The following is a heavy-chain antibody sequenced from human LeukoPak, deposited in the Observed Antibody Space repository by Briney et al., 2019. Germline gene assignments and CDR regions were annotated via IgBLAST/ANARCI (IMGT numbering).Heavy chain of an antibody. Sequence: GGSLRLSCAASGFTLSSYWMSWVRQAPGKGLEWVANIKQDGSEKYYVDSVKGRFTISRDNAKNSLYLQMNSLRAEDTAVYYCARVRSSGWSSHSFDYWGQGTLVTVSS. D-gene: IGHD6-19*01. J-gene: IGHJ4*02. CDR2: IKQDGSEK. CDR3: ARVRSSGWSSHSFDY. CDR1: GFTLSSYW. V-gene: IGHV3-7*01.